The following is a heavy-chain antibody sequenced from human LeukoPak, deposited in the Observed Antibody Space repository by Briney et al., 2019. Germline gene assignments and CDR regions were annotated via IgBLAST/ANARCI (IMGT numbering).Heavy chain of an antibody. CDR1: GYTFTSYG. CDR3: GRDYHDFWSGYYSLSGS. J-gene: IGHJ5*02. V-gene: IGHV1-18*01. D-gene: IGHD3-3*01. CDR2: ISAYNGNT. Sequence: ASVKVSCKASGYTFTSYGISWVRQAPGQGLEWMGWISAYNGNTNYAQKFQGRVTMTTDTSTSTAYMELRSLRSDDTAVYYCGRDYHDFWSGYYSLSGSWGQGTLVTVSS.